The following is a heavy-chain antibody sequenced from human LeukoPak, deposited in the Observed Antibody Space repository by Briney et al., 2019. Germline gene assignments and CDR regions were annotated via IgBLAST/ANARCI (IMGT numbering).Heavy chain of an antibody. Sequence: SETLSLTCTVSGGSITSYYWSWIRQSPGKGLEWIGYIYYSGSTNYNPSLKSRVTISVDTFKNQFSLKLSSVTAADTAVYYCARDLGQSLPAVMAWAYWGQGTLVTVSS. V-gene: IGHV4-59*01. CDR3: ARDLGQSLPAVMAWAY. CDR2: IYYSGST. CDR1: GGSITSYY. J-gene: IGHJ4*02. D-gene: IGHD2-8*01.